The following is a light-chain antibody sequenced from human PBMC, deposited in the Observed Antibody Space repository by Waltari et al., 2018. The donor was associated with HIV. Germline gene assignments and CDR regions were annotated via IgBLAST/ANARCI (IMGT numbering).Light chain of an antibody. Sequence: SVLTQPPSVSGAPGQRVTISCTWSTSNIGAAYALHRYQQIPGTAPKLLTSGNKNRPSGVPDRFSASKSGTSASLTITGLQAEDEADYFCQSYDITLSASVVFGGGTKLTVL. CDR1: TSNIGAAYA. CDR2: GNK. CDR3: QSYDITLSASVV. J-gene: IGLJ2*01. V-gene: IGLV1-40*01.